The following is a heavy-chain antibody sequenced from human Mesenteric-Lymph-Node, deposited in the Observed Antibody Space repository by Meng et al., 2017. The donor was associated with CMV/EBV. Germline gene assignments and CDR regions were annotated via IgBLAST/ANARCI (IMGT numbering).Heavy chain of an antibody. CDR3: AGPVVPATSYLR. J-gene: IGHJ4*02. CDR2: IFPADSRI. D-gene: IGHD2-2*01. Sequence: SCNVSVYRFVDSWIACVRQMPGKGLEWMGIIFPADSRITYSPSFQGQGTISADRSISTAYLQWSSLKASDTATYYCAGPVVPATSYLRWGQGTLVTVSS. CDR1: VYRFVDSW. V-gene: IGHV5-51*01.